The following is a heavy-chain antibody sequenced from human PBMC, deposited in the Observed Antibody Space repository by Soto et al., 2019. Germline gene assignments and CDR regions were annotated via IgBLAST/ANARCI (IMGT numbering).Heavy chain of an antibody. Sequence: QVQLQESGPGLVKPSDTLSLTCGVSGSSISNDNWWVWIRQPPGKGLEWIGYIHHFAYTYSNPSLKSRITMSVDTSKNQFSLKLSSVTAVDTAVYYCATKDNGKYFFDSWGQGTLVTVSS. D-gene: IGHD1-26*01. CDR3: ATKDNGKYFFDS. CDR1: GSSISNDNW. J-gene: IGHJ4*02. V-gene: IGHV4-28*01. CDR2: IHHFAYT.